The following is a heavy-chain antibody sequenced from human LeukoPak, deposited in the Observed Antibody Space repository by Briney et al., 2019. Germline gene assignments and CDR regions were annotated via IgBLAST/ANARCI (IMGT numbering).Heavy chain of an antibody. CDR1: GGTFSSYA. CDR2: IIPILGIA. D-gene: IGHD3-22*01. V-gene: IGHV1-69*04. Sequence: ASVKVSCKASGGTFSSYAISWVRQAPGQGLEWMGRIIPILGIANYAQKLQGRVTLITDTSTSTAYMELRSLRSDDTAVYYCARDRTASSGYWVYWGQGTLVTVSS. J-gene: IGHJ4*02. CDR3: ARDRTASSGYWVY.